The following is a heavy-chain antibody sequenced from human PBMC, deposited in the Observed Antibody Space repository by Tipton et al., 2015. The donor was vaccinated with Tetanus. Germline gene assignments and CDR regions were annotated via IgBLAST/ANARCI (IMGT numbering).Heavy chain of an antibody. CDR2: SAYTGNA. V-gene: IGHV4-59*01. CDR1: GGSIGTYY. CDR3: ARERIEAFYYYGMDI. J-gene: IGHJ6*02. Sequence: LRLSCTVSGGSIGTYYWHWIRQSPGKGLEWIGYSAYTGNANYNPSLMSRLTISVDTSKNQFSLKLTSVTAADTAIYYCARERIEAFYYYGMDIWGQGTSVTVSS.